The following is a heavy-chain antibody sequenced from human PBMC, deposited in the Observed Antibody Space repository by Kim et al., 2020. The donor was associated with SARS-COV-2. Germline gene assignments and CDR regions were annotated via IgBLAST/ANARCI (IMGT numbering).Heavy chain of an antibody. CDR3: AWERWFGESTNWFDP. CDR2: IYTSGST. V-gene: IGHV4-4*07. CDR1: GGSISSYY. J-gene: IGHJ5*02. Sequence: SETLSLTCTVSGGSISSYYWSWIRQPAGKGLEWIGRIYTSGSTNYNPSLKSRVTMSVDTSKNQFSLKLSSVTAADTAVYYCAWERWFGESTNWFDPWGQGTLVTVSS. D-gene: IGHD3-10*01.